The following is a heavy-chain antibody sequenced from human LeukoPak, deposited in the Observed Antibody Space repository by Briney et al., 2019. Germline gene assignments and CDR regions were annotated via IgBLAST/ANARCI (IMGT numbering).Heavy chain of an antibody. V-gene: IGHV3-53*01. CDR3: ARDLREHGVFDI. J-gene: IGHJ3*02. CDR1: GFTVSSNY. CDR2: IYSDGST. Sequence: GGSLRLSCAASGFTVSSNYMSWVRQAPGKGLEWVSEIYSDGSTYYAASVKGRFSISRNNSKNTVYLQMNSLRAEDTAVYYCARDLREHGVFDIWGQGTMVTVSS. D-gene: IGHD1-26*01.